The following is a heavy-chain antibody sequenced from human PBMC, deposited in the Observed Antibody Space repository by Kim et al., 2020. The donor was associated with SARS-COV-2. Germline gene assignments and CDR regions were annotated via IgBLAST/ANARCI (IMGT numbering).Heavy chain of an antibody. V-gene: IGHV3-23*01. CDR3: AKDHRTRQWLVPLLYFQH. J-gene: IGHJ1*01. Sequence: KGRFTISRDNSKNTLYLQMNSLRAEDTAVYYCAKDHRTRQWLVPLLYFQHWGQGTLVTVSS. D-gene: IGHD6-19*01.